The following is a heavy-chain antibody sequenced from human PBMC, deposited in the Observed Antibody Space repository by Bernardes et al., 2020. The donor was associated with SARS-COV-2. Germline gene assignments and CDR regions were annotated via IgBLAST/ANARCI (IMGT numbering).Heavy chain of an antibody. Sequence: GGSLRLSCATSGIAFTSTDMAWVRQAPGRGLEWVSTISAIRNTHYRDSVEGRFVISRDDVKKAVYLEMNNLRVDDTATYYCATELQYDNIYWGQGVLVTVSS. CDR1: GIAFTSTD. CDR3: ATELQYDNIY. J-gene: IGHJ4*02. D-gene: IGHD3-22*01. CDR2: ISAIRNT. V-gene: IGHV3-23*01.